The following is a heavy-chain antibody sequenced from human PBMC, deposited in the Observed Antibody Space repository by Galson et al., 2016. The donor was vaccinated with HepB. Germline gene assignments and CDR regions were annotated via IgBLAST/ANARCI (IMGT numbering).Heavy chain of an antibody. D-gene: IGHD4-11*01. Sequence: ETLSLTCAVSGDSISNSHWWSWVRQAPGKGLEWVSVISGSGGSTYYADSVKGRFTISRDNSKNTMYLQMNSLRAEDTAVYYCAKDYSNYFWYFDFWGRGTLVTVSS. CDR3: AKDYSNYFWYFDF. V-gene: IGHV3-23*01. J-gene: IGHJ2*01. CDR1: GDSISNSH. CDR2: ISGSGGST.